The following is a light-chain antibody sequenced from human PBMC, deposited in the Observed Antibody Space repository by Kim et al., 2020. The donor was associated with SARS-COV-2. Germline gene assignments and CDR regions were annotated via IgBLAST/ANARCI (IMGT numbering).Light chain of an antibody. V-gene: IGKV3-20*01. Sequence: EIVLTQSPGTLSLSPGERATLSCRASQSVRRNFLAWYQQIPGQSPRLLIYYVSTRATGIPDRFSGSGSGTDFTLTISRLQPEDFAFYYCQQYDSSPYTFGQGTKLEI. CDR1: QSVRRNF. CDR3: QQYDSSPYT. CDR2: YVS. J-gene: IGKJ2*01.